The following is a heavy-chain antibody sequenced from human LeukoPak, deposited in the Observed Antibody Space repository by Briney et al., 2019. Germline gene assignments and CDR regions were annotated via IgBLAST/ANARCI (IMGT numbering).Heavy chain of an antibody. Sequence: GGSLRLSCAASGFTFSSFGMNWVRQAPGKGLEWVSYFSSSSSSTYYVDSVKGRFTITRDNAKNSLFLQVDSLRAEDTAVYYCARQALFMVRGLISAFDIWGQGTKVTVSS. D-gene: IGHD3-10*01. J-gene: IGHJ3*02. V-gene: IGHV3-48*01. CDR2: FSSSSSST. CDR3: ARQALFMVRGLISAFDI. CDR1: GFTFSSFG.